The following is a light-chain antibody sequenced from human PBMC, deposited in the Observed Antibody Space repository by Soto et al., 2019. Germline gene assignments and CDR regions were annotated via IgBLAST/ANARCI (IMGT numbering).Light chain of an antibody. J-gene: IGKJ5*01. V-gene: IGKV3-20*01. CDR1: QSVSNNY. Sequence: EIVLTQSPGTLSLPPGERATLSCRASQSVSNNYLAWYQQKPGQAPRLLIYGASNRATGIPDRFSGSGSGTDFTLTISRLEPEDFAMYYCHQRNQFGQGTRLEI. CDR3: HQRNQ. CDR2: GAS.